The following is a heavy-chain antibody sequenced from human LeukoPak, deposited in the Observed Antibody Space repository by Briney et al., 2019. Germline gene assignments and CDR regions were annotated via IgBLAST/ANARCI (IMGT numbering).Heavy chain of an antibody. CDR2: IYYSGTT. Sequence: SETLSLTCTVSGGFISSYYWSWIRQPPGKGLEWIGYIYYSGTTNYNPSLKSRVTISVDTSKNQFSLKPSSVTAADTAVYYCARGVYIAAAQYGYWGQGTLVTVSS. V-gene: IGHV4-59*01. CDR1: GGFISSYY. J-gene: IGHJ4*02. D-gene: IGHD6-13*01. CDR3: ARGVYIAAAQYGY.